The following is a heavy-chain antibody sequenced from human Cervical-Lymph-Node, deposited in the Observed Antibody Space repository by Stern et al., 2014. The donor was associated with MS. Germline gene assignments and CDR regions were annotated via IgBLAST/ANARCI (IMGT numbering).Heavy chain of an antibody. V-gene: IGHV3-15*01. J-gene: IGHJ4*02. CDR1: GFNLSNAW. CDR3: TTIVGGSLGY. Sequence: EVQLVEYGGGLVKPGGSLRLSCAASGFNLSNAWMSWVRQAPGKGLEWVGRIKSKSAAGTTDYTAPVKGRFTISRDDSENTLYLLMNSLKTEDTAVYYCTTIVGGSLGYWGQGTLVTVSS. CDR2: IKSKSAAGTT. D-gene: IGHD1-26*01.